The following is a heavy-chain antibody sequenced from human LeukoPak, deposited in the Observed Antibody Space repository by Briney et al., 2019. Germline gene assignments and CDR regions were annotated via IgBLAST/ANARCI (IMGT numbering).Heavy chain of an antibody. CDR2: IEYGGST. J-gene: IGHJ5*02. CDR3: ARPVPSRLAWFDP. D-gene: IGHD1-1*01. Sequence: SSETLSLTCTVSGGSISSGSYYWGWIRQPPGEGLEWIGSIEYGGSTYYNPSRKSRVSISVHTSKNQFSLKLSSVTAADTPVYYCARPVPSRLAWFDPWGQGTLVTVSS. V-gene: IGHV4-39*01. CDR1: GGSISSGSYY.